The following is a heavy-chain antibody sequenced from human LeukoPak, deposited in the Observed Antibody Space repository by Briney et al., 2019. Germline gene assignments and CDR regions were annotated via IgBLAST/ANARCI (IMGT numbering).Heavy chain of an antibody. CDR2: ISSSGSTI. CDR1: GFTFSSYE. CDR3: ARASMVRGVIRRTSNWFDP. Sequence: GGSLRLSCAASGFTFSSYEMNWVRQAPGKGLEWVSYISSSGSTIYYADSVKGRFTISRDNAKNSLYLQMNSLRAEDTAVYYCARASMVRGVIRRTSNWFDPWGQGTLVTVSS. V-gene: IGHV3-48*03. D-gene: IGHD3-10*01. J-gene: IGHJ5*02.